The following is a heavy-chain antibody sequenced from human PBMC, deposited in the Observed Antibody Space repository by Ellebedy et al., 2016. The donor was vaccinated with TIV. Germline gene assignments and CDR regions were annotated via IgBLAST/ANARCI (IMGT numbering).Heavy chain of an antibody. J-gene: IGHJ4*02. CDR2: ISGSGGST. CDR1: GFTFSSYA. V-gene: IGHV3-23*01. Sequence: GESLKISXAASGFTFSSYAMTWVRQAPGKGLEWVSTISGSGGSTYYADSVKGRYTISRDNSKNTLYLEMNSLRAEDTAVYYCARGPPGDYWGQGTLVTVSS. CDR3: ARGPPGDY.